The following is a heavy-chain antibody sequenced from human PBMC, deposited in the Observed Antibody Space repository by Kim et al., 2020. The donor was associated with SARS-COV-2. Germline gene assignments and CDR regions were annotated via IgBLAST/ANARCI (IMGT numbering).Heavy chain of an antibody. Sequence: GGSLRLSCAASGFTFSTYWMHWVRQAPGKGLVWVSRISGDGRSTDYADSVKGRFSTSRDNARDTLDLQMNSLRPDDTAVYYCSTYGYDSTGVRHYWGQGTLVTVSS. CDR1: GFTFSTYW. D-gene: IGHD3-22*01. V-gene: IGHV3-74*01. J-gene: IGHJ4*02. CDR3: STYGYDSTGVRHY. CDR2: ISGDGRST.